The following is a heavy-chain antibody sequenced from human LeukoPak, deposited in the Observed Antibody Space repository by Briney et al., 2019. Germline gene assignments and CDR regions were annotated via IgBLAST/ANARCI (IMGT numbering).Heavy chain of an antibody. CDR1: GGSISSYY. J-gene: IGHJ6*02. D-gene: IGHD4-23*01. Sequence: PSETLSLTCTVSGGSISSYYWSWIRQPPGKGLEWIGYIYYSGSTNYNPSLKSRVTISVDTSKNQFSLKLSSVTAADTAVYYCARTQGYGGKLGVLDVWGQGTAVTVFS. V-gene: IGHV4-59*01. CDR2: IYYSGST. CDR3: ARTQGYGGKLGVLDV.